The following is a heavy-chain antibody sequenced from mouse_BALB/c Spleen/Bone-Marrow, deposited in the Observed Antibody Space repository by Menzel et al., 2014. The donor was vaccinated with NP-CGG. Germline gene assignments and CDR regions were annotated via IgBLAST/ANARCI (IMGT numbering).Heavy chain of an antibody. V-gene: IGHV5-9-3*01. D-gene: IGHD1-2*01. CDR3: ARRGENSLLRPRRCDV. CDR2: ISSGGSYT. Sequence: EVQRVESGGGLVKPGGSLKISCAASGFTFSSYGMSWVRQTPEKRLEWVGTISSGGSYTYYSESVKGRFTISRDNDKNILKLQMSSLRSEHTAMYYCARRGENSLLRPRRCDVWGAGTTVTVSS. J-gene: IGHJ1*01. CDR1: GFTFSSYG.